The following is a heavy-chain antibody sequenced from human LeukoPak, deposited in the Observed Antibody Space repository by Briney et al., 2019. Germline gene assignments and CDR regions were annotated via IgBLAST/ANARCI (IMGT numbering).Heavy chain of an antibody. V-gene: IGHV4-61*01. Sequence: SETLSLTCTVSGASVTSGSCYWSWIRQPPGKGLEWFGYISYSGKTNYNPSLGSRVTISVDTAKNQFSLRLSSVTAADTAVYYCAREELRSISRYYYYAMDVWGQGTTVTVSS. CDR3: AREELRSISRYYYYAMDV. CDR2: ISYSGKT. J-gene: IGHJ6*02. D-gene: IGHD3-16*02. CDR1: GASVTSGSCY.